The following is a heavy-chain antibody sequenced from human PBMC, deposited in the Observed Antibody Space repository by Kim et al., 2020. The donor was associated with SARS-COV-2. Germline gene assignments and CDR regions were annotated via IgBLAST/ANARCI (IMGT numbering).Heavy chain of an antibody. Sequence: ASVKVSCKASGYTFTSYGISWVRQAPGQGLEWMGWISAYNGNTNYAQKLQGRVTMTTDTSTSTAYMELRSLRSDDTAVYYCASLVRVGATGDYFDYWGQGNLVTVSS. CDR1: GYTFTSYG. CDR2: ISAYNGNT. CDR3: ASLVRVGATGDYFDY. V-gene: IGHV1-18*04. D-gene: IGHD1-26*01. J-gene: IGHJ4*02.